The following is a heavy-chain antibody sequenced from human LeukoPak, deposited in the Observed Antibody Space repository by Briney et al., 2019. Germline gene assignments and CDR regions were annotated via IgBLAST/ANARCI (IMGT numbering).Heavy chain of an antibody. CDR2: MNPNSGNT. CDR1: GGTFSSYA. CDR3: ARGIKWERSGADC. V-gene: IGHV1-8*03. Sequence: GSSVKVSCKASGGTFSSYAISWVRQATGQGLEWMGWMNPNSGNTGYAQKFQGRVTITRNTSISTAYMELSSLRSEDTAVYYCARGIKWERSGADCWGQGTLVTVSS. D-gene: IGHD1-26*01. J-gene: IGHJ4*02.